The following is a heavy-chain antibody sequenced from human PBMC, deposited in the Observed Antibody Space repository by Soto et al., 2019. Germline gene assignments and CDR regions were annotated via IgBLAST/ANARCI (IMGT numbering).Heavy chain of an antibody. CDR2: IKSKTDGGTT. D-gene: IGHD2-21*01. V-gene: IGHV3-15*01. CDR1: GFTFSNAW. J-gene: IGHJ4*02. Sequence: EVQLVESGGGLVKPGGSLRLSFAASGFTFSNAWMSWVRQAPGKGLEWVGRIKSKTDGGTTDYAAPVKGRFTISRDDSKNTLYLQMNSLKTEDTAVYYCTTGGPYCGGDCYSFDYWGQGTLVTVSS. CDR3: TTGGPYCGGDCYSFDY.